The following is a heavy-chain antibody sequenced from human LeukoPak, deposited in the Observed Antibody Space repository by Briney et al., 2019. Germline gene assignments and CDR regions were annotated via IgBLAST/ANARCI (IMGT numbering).Heavy chain of an antibody. D-gene: IGHD3-9*01. CDR2: ISGSGGST. CDR1: GFTFSSYA. J-gene: IGHJ4*02. CDR3: AKSTHFDWLFPFDY. Sequence: GGSLGLSCAASGFTFSSYAMSWVRQAPGKGLEWVSAISGSGGSTYYADSVKGRFTISRDNSKNTLYLQMNSLRAEDTAVYYCAKSTHFDWLFPFDYWGQGTLVTVSS. V-gene: IGHV3-23*01.